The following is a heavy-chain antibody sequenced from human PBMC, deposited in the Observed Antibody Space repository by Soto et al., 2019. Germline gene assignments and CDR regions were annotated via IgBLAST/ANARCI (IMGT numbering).Heavy chain of an antibody. CDR2: IHAGNGNT. D-gene: IGHD2-2*01. J-gene: IGHJ6*02. Sequence: QVQLVQSGPEMKKPGASVKLSCKASGYTFTTYSMHWVRQAPGQRLEWMGWIHAGNGNTEHSQKFQGRVTITRDTTARTAYLELGSLRSEDTAVYYCARAACSSTSCYNYYAYGMDVWGQGTAVTVS. V-gene: IGHV1-3*01. CDR1: GYTFTTYS. CDR3: ARAACSSTSCYNYYAYGMDV.